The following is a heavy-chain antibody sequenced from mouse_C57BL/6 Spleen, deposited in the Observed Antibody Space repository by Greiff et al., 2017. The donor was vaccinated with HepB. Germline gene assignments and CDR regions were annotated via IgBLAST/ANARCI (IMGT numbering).Heavy chain of an antibody. CDR3: TRGRAYGNYGY. Sequence: QVQLQQSGAELVRPGASVTLSCKASGYTFTDYEMHWVKQTPVHGLEWIGAIDPETGGTAYNQKFKGKAILTADKSSSTAYMELRSLTSEDSAVYYCTRGRAYGNYGYWGQGTTLTVSS. D-gene: IGHD2-1*01. CDR1: GYTFTDYE. CDR2: IDPETGGT. V-gene: IGHV1-15*01. J-gene: IGHJ2*01.